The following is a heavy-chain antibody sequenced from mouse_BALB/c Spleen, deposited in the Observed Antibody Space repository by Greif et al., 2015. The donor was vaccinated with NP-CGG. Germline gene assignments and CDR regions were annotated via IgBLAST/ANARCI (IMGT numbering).Heavy chain of an antibody. J-gene: IGHJ4*01. V-gene: IGHV5-4*02. CDR3: ASMDY. CDR2: ISDGGSYT. Sequence: EVKLTESGGGLVKPGGSLKLSCAASGFTFSDYYMCWVRQTPEKRLEWVATISDGGSYTYYPDSVKGRFTISRDNAKNSLYLQMSSLKSEDTAMYYCASMDYWGQGTSVTVSS. CDR1: GFTFSDYY.